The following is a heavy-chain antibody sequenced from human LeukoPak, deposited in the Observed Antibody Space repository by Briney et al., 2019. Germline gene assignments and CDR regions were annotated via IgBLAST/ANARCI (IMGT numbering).Heavy chain of an antibody. J-gene: IGHJ4*02. CDR3: ASYSYYYDSSGYFDY. V-gene: IGHV4-61*01. CDR2: IYYTGNT. D-gene: IGHD3-22*01. CDR1: GGSVSSRTYY. Sequence: SETLSLTCTVSGGSVSSRTYYWSWIRQPPGKGLEWIGHIYYTGNTHYVPSLKSRVTMSVDTPKNQFSLKLTSVTAADTAVYYCASYSYYYDSSGYFDYWGQGTLVTVSS.